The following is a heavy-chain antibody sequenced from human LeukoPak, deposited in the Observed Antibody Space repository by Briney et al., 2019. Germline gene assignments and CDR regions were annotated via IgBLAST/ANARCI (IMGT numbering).Heavy chain of an antibody. CDR1: GFTFDDYD. J-gene: IGHJ4*02. V-gene: IGHV3-9*01. Sequence: GGSLRLSCAASGFTFDDYDIHWVRQAPGKGLEWVSGINWNSGSKHYADSVKGRFTISRDNAKNSLYLQMNSLRAEDTALYYCAKDFSSGYYYFDYWGQGTLVTVSS. CDR3: AKDFSSGYYYFDY. CDR2: INWNSGSK. D-gene: IGHD3-22*01.